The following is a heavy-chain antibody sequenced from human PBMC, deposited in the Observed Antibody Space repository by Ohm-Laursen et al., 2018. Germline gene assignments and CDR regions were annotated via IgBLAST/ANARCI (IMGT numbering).Heavy chain of an antibody. D-gene: IGHD6-13*01. CDR1: GFTFDDYA. J-gene: IGHJ4*02. Sequence: SLRLSCTASGFTFDDYAMHWVRQAPGKGLEWVSGISWNSGSIGYADSVKGRFTISRDNAKNSLYLQMNSLRAGDTALYYCAKGSSSSWSELDYRGQGTLVTVSS. CDR2: ISWNSGSI. V-gene: IGHV3-9*01. CDR3: AKGSSSSWSELDY.